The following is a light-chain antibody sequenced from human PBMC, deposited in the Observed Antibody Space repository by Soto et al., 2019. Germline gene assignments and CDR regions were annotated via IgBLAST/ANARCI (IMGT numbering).Light chain of an antibody. CDR3: QQRSNWPPWT. J-gene: IGKJ2*02. CDR1: QSVSSH. V-gene: IGKV3-11*01. Sequence: EIVLTQSPATLFLSPGERATLSCRASQSVSSHLAWYQQKPGQAPRLLIYDASNRATGIPGRFSGRGSGTDFTLTISSLEPEDFAVYYCQQRSNWPPWTFGQGTKLEIK. CDR2: DAS.